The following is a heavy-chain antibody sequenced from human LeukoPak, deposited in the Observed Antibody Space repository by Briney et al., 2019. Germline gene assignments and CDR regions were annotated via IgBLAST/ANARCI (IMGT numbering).Heavy chain of an antibody. CDR2: ISGSGGST. CDR3: ARVSGYSYMFDY. V-gene: IGHV3-23*01. CDR1: GFTFSSYG. D-gene: IGHD3-22*01. Sequence: GGTLRLSCAASGFTFSSYGMSWVRQAPGKGLEWVSAISGSGGSTYYADSVKGRFTISRDNAKNSLYLQMNSLRAEDTAVYYCARVSGYSYMFDYWGQGTLVTVSS. J-gene: IGHJ4*02.